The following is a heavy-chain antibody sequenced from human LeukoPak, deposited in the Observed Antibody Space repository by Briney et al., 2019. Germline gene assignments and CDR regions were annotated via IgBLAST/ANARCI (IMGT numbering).Heavy chain of an antibody. J-gene: IGHJ6*02. Sequence: GRSLRLSCAASGFTFSSYGMHWVRQAPGKGLEWVAVIWYDESNKYYADSVKGRFTISRDNSKNTLYLQMNSLRAEDTAVYYCARPITSYYYYGMDVWGQGTTVTVSS. CDR2: IWYDESNK. CDR1: GFTFSSYG. D-gene: IGHD3-10*01. V-gene: IGHV3-33*01. CDR3: ARPITSYYYYGMDV.